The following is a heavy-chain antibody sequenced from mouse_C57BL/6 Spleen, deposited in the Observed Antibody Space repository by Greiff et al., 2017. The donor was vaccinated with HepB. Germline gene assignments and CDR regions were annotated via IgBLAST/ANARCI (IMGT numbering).Heavy chain of an antibody. J-gene: IGHJ3*01. V-gene: IGHV5-9*01. Sequence: EVQGVESGGGLVKPGGSLKLSCAASGFTFSSYTMSWVRQTPEKRLEWVATISGGGGNTYYPDSVKGRFTISRDNAKNTLYLQMSSLRSEDTALYYCARQRKQLRLRAFAYWGQGTLVTVSA. CDR2: ISGGGGNT. D-gene: IGHD3-2*02. CDR3: ARQRKQLRLRAFAY. CDR1: GFTFSSYT.